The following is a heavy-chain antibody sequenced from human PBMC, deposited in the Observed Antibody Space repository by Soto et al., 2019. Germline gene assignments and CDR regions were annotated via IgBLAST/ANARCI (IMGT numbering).Heavy chain of an antibody. Sequence: PGGSLRLSCAASGFTFSNYGMYWVRQAPGKGLEWVAFISYDGSSKFYADPMKGRHTISRDNSKNTLYLQMNSLRAEDTAVYYCVKGMGNSWALDYWGQGTLVTVSS. CDR3: VKGMGNSWALDY. J-gene: IGHJ4*02. D-gene: IGHD1-7*01. V-gene: IGHV3-30*18. CDR1: GFTFSNYG. CDR2: ISYDGSSK.